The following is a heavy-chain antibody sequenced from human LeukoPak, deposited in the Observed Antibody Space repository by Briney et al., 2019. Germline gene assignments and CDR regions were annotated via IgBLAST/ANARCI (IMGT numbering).Heavy chain of an antibody. CDR1: GFTFSSYE. Sequence: GGSLRLSCAASGFTFSSYEMNWVRQAPGKGLEWVSYISSSGSTIYYADSVKGRFTISRDNAKNSLYLQMNSLRAEDTAVYYCAREGASLTGTTIPFDYWGQGTLVTVSS. D-gene: IGHD1-7*01. J-gene: IGHJ4*02. CDR3: AREGASLTGTTIPFDY. V-gene: IGHV3-48*03. CDR2: ISSSGSTI.